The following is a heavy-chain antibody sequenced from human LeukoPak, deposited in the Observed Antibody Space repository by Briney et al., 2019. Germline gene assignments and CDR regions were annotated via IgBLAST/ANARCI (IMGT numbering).Heavy chain of an antibody. Sequence: GGSLRLSCAASGFTFSSYVMSWVRQAPGKGLEWVSIVSGSGGTTYYADSVKGRFTISRDNSKNTLYLQMNSLRAEDTAVYYCASARCSSTKCYFDYWGQGTLVTVSS. CDR2: VSGSGGTT. D-gene: IGHD2-2*01. V-gene: IGHV3-23*01. J-gene: IGHJ4*02. CDR3: ASARCSSTKCYFDY. CDR1: GFTFSSYV.